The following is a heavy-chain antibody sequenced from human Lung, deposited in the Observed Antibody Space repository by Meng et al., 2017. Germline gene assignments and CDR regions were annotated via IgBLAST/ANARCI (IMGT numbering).Heavy chain of an antibody. CDR2: LGAHDGDT. J-gene: IGHJ4*02. D-gene: IGHD3-10*01. V-gene: IGHV1-18*01. CDR1: DYTFTGYG. CDR3: ARGTPGRSYSDY. Sequence: QVQPVQSGPEVKKPGATEKVSCKASDYTFTGYGVSWVRQAPGQGLEWMAWLGAHDGDTSHAPKFQGRVTVSADRPTATAYMELRSLRSDDTAVYYCARGTPGRSYSDYWGQGTLVTVSS.